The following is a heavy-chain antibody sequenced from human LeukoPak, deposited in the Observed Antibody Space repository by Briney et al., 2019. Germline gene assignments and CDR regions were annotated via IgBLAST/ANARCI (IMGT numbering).Heavy chain of an antibody. CDR1: GGSISSYY. CDR3: AKSGGYGLIDY. V-gene: IGHV4-59*05. Sequence: SETLSLTCTVSGGSISSYYWGWIRQPPGKGREWFGSIYSSGSTYYNSSLKSRVTISIDTSKNQVSLKMGSVTAADTAVYYCAKSGGYGLIDYWGQGTLVTVSS. D-gene: IGHD6-25*01. J-gene: IGHJ4*01. CDR2: IYSSGST.